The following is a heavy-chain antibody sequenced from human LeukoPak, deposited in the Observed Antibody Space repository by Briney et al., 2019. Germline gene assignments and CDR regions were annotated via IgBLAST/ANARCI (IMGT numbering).Heavy chain of an antibody. CDR3: ARDARIVVVPAAMGSYYFDY. CDR2: IKQDGSEK. Sequence: GGSLRLSCAASGFTFSSYWMSWVRQAPGKGLEWVANIKQDGSEKYYVDSVKGRFTISRDNAKNSLYLQMNSLRAEDTAVYYCARDARIVVVPAAMGSYYFDYWGQGTLVTVSS. V-gene: IGHV3-7*01. CDR1: GFTFSSYW. D-gene: IGHD2-2*01. J-gene: IGHJ4*02.